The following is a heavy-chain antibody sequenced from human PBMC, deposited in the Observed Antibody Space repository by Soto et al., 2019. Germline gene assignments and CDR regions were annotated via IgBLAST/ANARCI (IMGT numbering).Heavy chain of an antibody. CDR3: ARDGGAARPKGLDY. CDR2: IKQDGSEK. D-gene: IGHD6-6*01. Sequence: EVQLVESGGGLVQPGGSLRLSCAASGFTFSSYWMSWVRQAPGKGLEWVANIKQDGSEKYYVDSVQGRFTISRDNAKNSLYLQMNSLRAEDTAVYYCARDGGAARPKGLDYWVQGTLVTVSS. CDR1: GFTFSSYW. V-gene: IGHV3-7*01. J-gene: IGHJ4*02.